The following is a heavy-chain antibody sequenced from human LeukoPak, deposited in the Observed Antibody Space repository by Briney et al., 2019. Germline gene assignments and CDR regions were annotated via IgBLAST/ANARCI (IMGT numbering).Heavy chain of an antibody. CDR3: ARELPYYYGSGGDYYGMDV. D-gene: IGHD3-10*01. V-gene: IGHV1-69*04. CDR2: IIPILGIA. CDR1: GGTFSSYA. Sequence: SVKASCKASGGTFSSYAISWVRQAPGQGLEWMGRIIPILGIANYAQKFQGRVTITADKSTSTAYMELSSLRSEDTAVYYCARELPYYYGSGGDYYGMDVWGQGTTVTVSS. J-gene: IGHJ6*02.